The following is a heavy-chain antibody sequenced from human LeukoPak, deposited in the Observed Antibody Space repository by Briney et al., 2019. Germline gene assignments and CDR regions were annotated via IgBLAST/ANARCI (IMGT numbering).Heavy chain of an antibody. CDR1: GGSISSGGYS. CDR2: IYHSGST. CDR3: ARGGRGKPYNWFDP. V-gene: IGHV4-30-2*01. Sequence: SETLSLTCAVSGGSISSGGYSWSWIRQPPGKGLEWIGYIYHSGSTYYNPSLKSRVTISVDRSKNQFSLKLSSVTAADTAVYYCARGGRGKPYNWFDPWGQGTLVTVSS. J-gene: IGHJ5*02. D-gene: IGHD1-26*01.